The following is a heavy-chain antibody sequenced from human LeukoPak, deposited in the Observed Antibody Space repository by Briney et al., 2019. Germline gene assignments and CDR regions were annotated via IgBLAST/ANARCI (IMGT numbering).Heavy chain of an antibody. V-gene: IGHV4-34*01. CDR1: GGSFSGYY. J-gene: IGHJ4*02. CDR3: ARGPRETYSSSWYRASNYFDY. CDR2: INHSGST. Sequence: SETLSLTCAVYGGSFSGYYWSWIRQPPGKGLEWIGEINHSGSTNYNPSLKSRVTISVDTSKNQFSLKLSSVTAADTAVYYCARGPRETYSSSWYRASNYFDYWGQGTLVTVSS. D-gene: IGHD6-13*01.